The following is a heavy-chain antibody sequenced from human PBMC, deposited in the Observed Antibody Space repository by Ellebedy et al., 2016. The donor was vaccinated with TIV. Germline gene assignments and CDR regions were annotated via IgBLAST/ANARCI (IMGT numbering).Heavy chain of an antibody. CDR2: VSNSGDST. J-gene: IGHJ4*02. CDR3: SFKGLATRVY. D-gene: IGHD4-23*01. V-gene: IGHV3-23*01. CDR1: GFTLGAYS. Sequence: PGGSLRLSCAGSGFTLGAYSINWVRQAPGKGLEWVSAVSNSGDSTYYADSVKGRFNISRDNSKNTLYLQMSSLRAEDTAVYYCSFKGLATRVYWGQGTLVPVSS.